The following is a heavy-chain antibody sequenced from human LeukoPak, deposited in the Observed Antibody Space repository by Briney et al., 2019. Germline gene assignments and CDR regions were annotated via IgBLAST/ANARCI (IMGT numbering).Heavy chain of an antibody. CDR3: ARGDSCSLRSYFDY. CDR2: ISYDGSNK. D-gene: IGHD6-6*01. J-gene: IGHJ4*02. CDR1: GFTFSSYG. V-gene: IGHV3-30*03. Sequence: GGSLRLSCAASGFTFSSYGMHWVRQAPGKRLEWVAVISYDGSNKYYADSVKGRFTISRDNAKNSLYLQMNSLRAEDTALYYCARGDSCSLRSYFDYWGQGTLVTVSS.